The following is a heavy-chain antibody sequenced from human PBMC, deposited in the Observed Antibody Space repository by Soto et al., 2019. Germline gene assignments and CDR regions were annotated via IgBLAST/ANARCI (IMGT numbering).Heavy chain of an antibody. CDR1: GGSFIGYY. J-gene: IGHJ4*02. Sequence: XSLTCAVYGGSFIGYYWSWIRQPPWKGLEWIGEINHSGSTNYNPSLKSRVTISVDTSKNQFSLKLSSVTAADTAVYYCAXXXXXXGGCSGGSCYFYWGQGTLVTVSS. CDR3: AXXXXXXGGCSGGSCYFY. D-gene: IGHD2-15*01. CDR2: INHSGST. V-gene: IGHV4-34*01.